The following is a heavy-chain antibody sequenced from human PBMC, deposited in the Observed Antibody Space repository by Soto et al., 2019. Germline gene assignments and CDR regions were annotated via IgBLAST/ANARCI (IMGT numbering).Heavy chain of an antibody. D-gene: IGHD4-17*01. CDR3: TLTVTTKDY. V-gene: IGHV3-73*02. Sequence: EVQLVESGGGLVQPGGSLKLSCAASGFTFSGSAMHWVRQASGKGLEWVGRIRSKANSYATAYAASVKGRFTISRDDSKNTAYLQMNSLKTEDTAVYYCTLTVTTKDYWGPGTLVTVSS. CDR2: IRSKANSYAT. J-gene: IGHJ4*02. CDR1: GFTFSGSA.